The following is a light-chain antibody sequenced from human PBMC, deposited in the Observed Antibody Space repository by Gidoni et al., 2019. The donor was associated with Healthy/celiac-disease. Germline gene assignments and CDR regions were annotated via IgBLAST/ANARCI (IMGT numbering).Light chain of an antibody. CDR2: SNS. V-gene: IGLV1-40*01. J-gene: IGLJ3*02. CDR1: SPNIGAGYD. Sequence: QSVLTQPPSVSGAPGQRVTISCTGSSPNIGAGYDVHWYQQLPGTAPKLLIYSNSDRPSGVPDRFSGSKTGTSASLAITGLQAEDEADYYCQSYDSSLSEVFGGGTKLTVL. CDR3: QSYDSSLSEV.